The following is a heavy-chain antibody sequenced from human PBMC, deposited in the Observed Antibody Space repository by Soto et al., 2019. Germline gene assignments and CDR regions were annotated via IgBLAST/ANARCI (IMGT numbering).Heavy chain of an antibody. Sequence: VASVKVSCKASGGTFSSYAISWVRQAPGQGLEWMGGIIPIFGTANYAQKFQGRVTITADESTSTAYMELSSLRSEDTAVYYCARARAMFNGMDVWGQGTTVTVSS. V-gene: IGHV1-69*13. D-gene: IGHD3-10*02. CDR2: IIPIFGTA. CDR3: ARARAMFNGMDV. J-gene: IGHJ6*02. CDR1: GGTFSSYA.